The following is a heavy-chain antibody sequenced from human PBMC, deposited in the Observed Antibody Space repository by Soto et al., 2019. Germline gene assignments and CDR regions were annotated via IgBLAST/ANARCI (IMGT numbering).Heavy chain of an antibody. CDR1: GGTFSSYA. J-gene: IGHJ5*02. Sequence: QVQLVQSGAGVKKPGSSVKVSCKASGGTFSSYAISWVRQAPGQGLEWMGGIIPIFGTANYAQKFQGRVTITADESTSTAYMELSSLRSEDTAVYYCARDPSPTIFGVVIRYNWFDPWGQGTLVTVSS. CDR3: ARDPSPTIFGVVIRYNWFDP. CDR2: IIPIFGTA. D-gene: IGHD3-3*01. V-gene: IGHV1-69*01.